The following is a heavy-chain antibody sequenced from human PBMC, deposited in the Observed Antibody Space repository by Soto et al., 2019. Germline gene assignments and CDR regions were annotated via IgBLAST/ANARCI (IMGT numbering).Heavy chain of an antibody. V-gene: IGHV1-69*01. J-gene: IGHJ6*02. CDR1: GGTFSSYC. Sequence: QVQLVQSGAEVKKPGSSVKVSCKASGGTFSSYCISWVRQAPGQGLEWMGGIIPISGTANYAQKFQGRVTITADESTSPAYMELSSLRSEDTAVYYCARSQGSSTSLEIYYYYYYGMDVWGQGTTVTVSS. CDR3: ARSQGSSTSLEIYYYYYYGMDV. D-gene: IGHD2-2*01. CDR2: IIPISGTA.